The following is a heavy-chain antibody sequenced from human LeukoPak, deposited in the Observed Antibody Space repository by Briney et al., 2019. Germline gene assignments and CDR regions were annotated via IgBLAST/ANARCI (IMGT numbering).Heavy chain of an antibody. V-gene: IGHV4-39*01. Sequence: PSETLSLTCTVSGGSISSSSYYWGWIRQPPGKGLEWIGSIYYSGSTYYNPSLKSRVTISVDTSKNQFSLKLSSVTAADTAVYYCARRGTYYYDSSGSPYDWFDPWGQGTLVTVSS. CDR2: IYYSGST. D-gene: IGHD3-22*01. CDR3: ARRGTYYYDSSGSPYDWFDP. CDR1: GGSISSSSYY. J-gene: IGHJ5*02.